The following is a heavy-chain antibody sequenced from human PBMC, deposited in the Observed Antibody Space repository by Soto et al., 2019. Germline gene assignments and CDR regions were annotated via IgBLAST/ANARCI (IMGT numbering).Heavy chain of an antibody. J-gene: IGHJ5*02. CDR1: GGSISSNY. V-gene: IGHV4-59*01. CDR3: ARASTVVTHSGSYNWFDP. Sequence: QVQLQESGPGLVKPSETLSLTCTVSGGSISSNYWSWIRQPPGKGLEWIGYIYYSGSTNYNPSLKRRVPISVDTSKTQFSLKLSSVTAADTAVYYCARASTVVTHSGSYNWFDPWGQGTLVTVSS. CDR2: IYYSGST. D-gene: IGHD2-21*02.